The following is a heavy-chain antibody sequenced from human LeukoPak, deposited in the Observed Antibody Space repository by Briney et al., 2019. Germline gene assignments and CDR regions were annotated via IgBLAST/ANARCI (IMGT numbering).Heavy chain of an antibody. J-gene: IGHJ4*02. V-gene: IGHV3-7*01. Sequence: GGSLRLSCAASGFTFSSYSMNWVRQAPGKGLEWVANMKQDGTEKYYVDSVKGRFTISRDNAKNSLYLQMNSLRAEDTAVYYCRVLRYFDWLYFDYWGQGTLVTVSS. D-gene: IGHD3-9*01. CDR3: RVLRYFDWLYFDY. CDR1: GFTFSSYS. CDR2: MKQDGTEK.